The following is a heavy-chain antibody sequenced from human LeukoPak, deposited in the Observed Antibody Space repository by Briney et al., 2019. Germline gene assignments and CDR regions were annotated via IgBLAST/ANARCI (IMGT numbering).Heavy chain of an antibody. CDR1: GYTFTGYY. D-gene: IGHD5/OR15-5a*01. J-gene: IGHJ6*04. Sequence: ASVKVSCKASGYTFTGYYMHWVRQAPGQVLEWMGWINPNSGGTNYAQKFQGWVTMTRDTSISTAYMELSRLRSDDTAVYYCARARILRPYYYYGMDVWGKGTTVTVSS. V-gene: IGHV1-2*04. CDR3: ARARILRPYYYYGMDV. CDR2: INPNSGGT.